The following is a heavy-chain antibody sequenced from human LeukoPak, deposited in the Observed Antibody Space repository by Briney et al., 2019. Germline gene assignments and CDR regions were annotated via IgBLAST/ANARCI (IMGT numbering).Heavy chain of an antibody. Sequence: PGGSLRLSCAASGFTFSRYGMHWVRQAPGKGLEWVAVISYDGSNKYYADSVKGRFTISRDNSKNTLYLQMNSLRAEDTAVYYCARDGSSENYYYYYMDVWGKGTTVTVSS. D-gene: IGHD6-19*01. CDR1: GFTFSRYG. J-gene: IGHJ6*03. CDR3: ARDGSSENYYYYYMDV. CDR2: ISYDGSNK. V-gene: IGHV3-30*03.